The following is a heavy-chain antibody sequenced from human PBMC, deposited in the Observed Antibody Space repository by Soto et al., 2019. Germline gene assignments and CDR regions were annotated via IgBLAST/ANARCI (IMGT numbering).Heavy chain of an antibody. CDR2: ISYDGSNK. J-gene: IGHJ4*02. CDR3: ARLAYSGSEGYYFDY. Sequence: PGGSLRLSCAASGFTFSSYAMHWVRQAPGKGLEWVAVISYDGSNKYYADSVKGRFTISRDNSKNTLYLQMNSLRAEDTAVYYCARLAYSGSEGYYFDYWGQGTLVTVSS. CDR1: GFTFSSYA. V-gene: IGHV3-30-3*01. D-gene: IGHD6-6*01.